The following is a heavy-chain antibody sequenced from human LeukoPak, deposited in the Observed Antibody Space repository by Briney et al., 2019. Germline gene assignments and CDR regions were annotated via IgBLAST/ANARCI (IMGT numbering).Heavy chain of an antibody. CDR1: VFTFSTYS. CDR2: ISGSSDAI. CDR3: ARYFGDRQGMDV. Sequence: PGGSLRLSCAASVFTFSTYSMSWVRQAPGKGLEWVSYISGSSDAIYYADSVKGRFTISRDNAKNSLYLQMNSLRDEDTAVYYCARYFGDRQGMDVWGQGTTVTVSS. D-gene: IGHD3-10*01. V-gene: IGHV3-48*02. J-gene: IGHJ6*02.